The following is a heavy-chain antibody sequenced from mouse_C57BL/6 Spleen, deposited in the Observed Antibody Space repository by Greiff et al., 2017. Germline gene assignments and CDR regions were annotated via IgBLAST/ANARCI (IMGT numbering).Heavy chain of an antibody. CDR1: GYAFTNYL. CDR3: ARSSYYYGSSPAWFAY. V-gene: IGHV1-54*01. D-gene: IGHD1-1*01. Sequence: QVQLQQSGAELVRPGTSVKVSCKASGYAFTNYLIEWVKQRPGQGLEWIGVINPGSGGTNYNEKFKGKATLTADKSSSTAYMQLSSLTSEDSAVYFCARSSYYYGSSPAWFAYWGQGTPVTVSA. CDR2: INPGSGGT. J-gene: IGHJ3*01.